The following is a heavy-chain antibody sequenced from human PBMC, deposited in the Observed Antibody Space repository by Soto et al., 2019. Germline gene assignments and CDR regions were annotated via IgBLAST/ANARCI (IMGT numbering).Heavy chain of an antibody. V-gene: IGHV1-46*01. CDR3: ARDFSGPMCY. Sequence: ASVKVSCKASGYTFTNYYMHWVRQAPGQGLEWMGIIYPSGGSTRNAQKFQGRVTMTRDTSTSTVYMELSSLRSEDTAVYYCARDFSGPMCYWGRGTLVTVSS. CDR2: IYPSGGST. J-gene: IGHJ4*02. CDR1: GYTFTNYY. D-gene: IGHD3-10*01.